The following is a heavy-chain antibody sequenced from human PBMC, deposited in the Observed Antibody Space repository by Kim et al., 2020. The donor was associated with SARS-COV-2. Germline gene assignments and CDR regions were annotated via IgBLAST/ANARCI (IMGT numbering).Heavy chain of an antibody. J-gene: IGHJ5*02. D-gene: IGHD6-13*01. CDR3: AQGRDSSSWGMNNWFDP. CDR1: GFSLSTSGVG. Sequence: SGPTLVKPTQTLTLTCTFSGFSLSTSGVGVGWIRQPPGKALEWLALIYWDDDKRYSPSLKSRLTITKDTSKNQVVLTMTNMDPVDTATYYCAQGRDSSSWGMNNWFDPWGQGTLVTVSS. CDR2: IYWDDDK. V-gene: IGHV2-5*02.